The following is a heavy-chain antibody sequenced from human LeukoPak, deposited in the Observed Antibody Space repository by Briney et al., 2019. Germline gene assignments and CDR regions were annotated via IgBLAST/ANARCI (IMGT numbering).Heavy chain of an antibody. J-gene: IGHJ4*02. CDR3: ARGGDSSGYYYDY. CDR2: INPSGGST. Sequence: GASVKVSCKASGYAFTSYYTHWVRQAPGQGLEWMGIINPSGGSTSYAQKSQGRVTMTRDMSTSTVYMELSSLRSEDTAVYYCARGGDSSGYYYDYWGQGTLVTVSS. D-gene: IGHD3-22*01. CDR1: GYAFTSYY. V-gene: IGHV1-46*01.